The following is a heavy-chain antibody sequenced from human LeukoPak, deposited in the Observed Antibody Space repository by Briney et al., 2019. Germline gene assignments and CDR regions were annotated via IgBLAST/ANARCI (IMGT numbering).Heavy chain of an antibody. D-gene: IGHD3-22*01. CDR2: ISSSSAYI. CDR3: ARDQYYDSSGYSNYYYGMDV. J-gene: IGHJ6*02. V-gene: IGHV3-21*01. Sequence: GGSLRLSCAASGFTFNSYSMNWVRQAPGKGLEWVSSISSSSAYIYYADSMKGRFTIFKANAKNSLYLQMNSLRVEDTAVYYCARDQYYDSSGYSNYYYGMDVSGQGTTVTVSS. CDR1: GFTFNSYS.